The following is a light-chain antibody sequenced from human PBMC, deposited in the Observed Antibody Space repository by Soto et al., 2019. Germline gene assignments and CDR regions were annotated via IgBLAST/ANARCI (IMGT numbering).Light chain of an antibody. CDR3: QQYNNWPPLT. V-gene: IGKV3-15*01. Sequence: EILLTQSPGILSLSPGERATLSCRASQSVSSNLAWYQQKPGQAPRLLIYDASTRATGIPARFSGGGSGTEFTLTISSLQSEDFAVYYCQQYNNWPPLTFGGGTMVDVK. CDR1: QSVSSN. CDR2: DAS. J-gene: IGKJ4*01.